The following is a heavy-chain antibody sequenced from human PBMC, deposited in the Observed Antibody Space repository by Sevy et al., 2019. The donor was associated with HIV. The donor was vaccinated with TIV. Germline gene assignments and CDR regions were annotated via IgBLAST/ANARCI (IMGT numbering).Heavy chain of an antibody. J-gene: IGHJ3*02. Sequence: GGSLRLSCAASGFTVSSNYMSWVRQAPGKGLEWVSVIYSGGSTYYADSVKGRFTTSRDNSKNTLYLQMNSLRAEDTAVYYCARDPLGTGTTWGAFDIWGQGTMVTVSS. CDR2: IYSGGST. D-gene: IGHD1-1*01. CDR1: GFTVSSNY. V-gene: IGHV3-53*01. CDR3: ARDPLGTGTTWGAFDI.